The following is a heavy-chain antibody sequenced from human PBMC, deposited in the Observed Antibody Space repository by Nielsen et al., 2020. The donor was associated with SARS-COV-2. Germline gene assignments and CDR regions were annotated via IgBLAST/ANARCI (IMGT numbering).Heavy chain of an antibody. CDR2: IWYDGSNK. Sequence: GGSLRLSCAASAFTFSTYWMHWVRQAPGKGLEWVAVIWYDGSNKYYGDSVKGRFTISRDNSKNTLYLQMNSLRAEDTAVYYCARVLTVVPAAPLDYWGQGSLVTVSS. V-gene: IGHV3-33*08. D-gene: IGHD2-2*01. CDR3: ARVLTVVPAAPLDY. J-gene: IGHJ4*02. CDR1: AFTFSTYW.